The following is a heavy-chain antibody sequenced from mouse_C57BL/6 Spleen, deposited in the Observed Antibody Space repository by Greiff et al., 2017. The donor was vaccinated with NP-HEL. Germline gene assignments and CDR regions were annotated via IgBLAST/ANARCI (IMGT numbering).Heavy chain of an antibody. D-gene: IGHD1-1*01. J-gene: IGHJ3*01. CDR3: ERGFITTVVG. CDR2: IRYDGST. V-gene: IGHV3-6*01. Sequence: DVQLQESGPGLVKPSPSLSLTCSVTGYSFTSGYYWNWIRQFPGNKLEWMGYIRYDGSTNYNPSFKNRISITRDTSKNQFFLKLNSVTTEDTATDYCERGFITTVVGWGQGTLVTVSA. CDR1: GYSFTSGYY.